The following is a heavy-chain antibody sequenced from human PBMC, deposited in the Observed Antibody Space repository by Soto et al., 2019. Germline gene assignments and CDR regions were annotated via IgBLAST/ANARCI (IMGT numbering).Heavy chain of an antibody. Sequence: QVQLVESGGGVVQPGRSLRLSCAASGFTFSSYAMHWVRQAPGKGLEWVAVISYDGSNKYYADSVKGRFTISRDNSKNTLYLQMNSLRAEDTAVYYCARDSIDAFDIWGQGTMVTVSS. CDR2: ISYDGSNK. J-gene: IGHJ3*02. V-gene: IGHV3-30-3*01. D-gene: IGHD2-2*01. CDR3: ARDSIDAFDI. CDR1: GFTFSSYA.